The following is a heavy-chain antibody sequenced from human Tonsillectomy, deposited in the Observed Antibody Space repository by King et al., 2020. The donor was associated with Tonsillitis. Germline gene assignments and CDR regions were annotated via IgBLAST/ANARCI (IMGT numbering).Heavy chain of an antibody. D-gene: IGHD2/OR15-2a*01. CDR1: GFTFSSYW. J-gene: IGHJ4*02. CDR3: ARGIVDDY. Sequence: VQLVESGGGLVQPGGSLRLSCAASGFTFSSYWMTWVRQAPGKGLEWVANINQDGSEKYYVDSVKGRFSISRDNTKNSVYLQMNSLRAEETAVYYCARGIVDDYWGQGSLVAVSS. V-gene: IGHV3-7*03. CDR2: INQDGSEK.